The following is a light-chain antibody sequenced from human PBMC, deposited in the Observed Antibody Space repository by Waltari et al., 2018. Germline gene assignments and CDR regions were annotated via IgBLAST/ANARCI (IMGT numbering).Light chain of an antibody. CDR1: RSDIGAYNF. CDR3: CSYVGGSRVL. Sequence: QSVLPQPAPVSGSPGQSITISCTETRSDIGAYNFVSWFQQPPGQAPRLLISEAPKRPSGVSNRFSVSKSGNTASRSISDRQAEDEADYYCCSYVGGSRVLFGGGTKLTV. CDR2: EAP. J-gene: IGLJ2*01. V-gene: IGLV2-23*01.